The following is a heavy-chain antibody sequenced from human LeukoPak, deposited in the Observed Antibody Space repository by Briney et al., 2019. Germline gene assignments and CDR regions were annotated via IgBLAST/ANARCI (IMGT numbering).Heavy chain of an antibody. J-gene: IGHJ6*02. CDR3: ARGVFWQHEPYGMDV. CDR1: GFTFSTYS. V-gene: IGHV3-21*01. D-gene: IGHD3-9*01. Sequence: GGSLRLSCAASGFTFSTYSMNWVRQAPGKGLEWVSSISSSSSYIYYADSVKGRFTISRDDAKNSLYLQMNSLRAEDTAVYYCARGVFWQHEPYGMDVWGQGTTVTVSS. CDR2: ISSSSSYI.